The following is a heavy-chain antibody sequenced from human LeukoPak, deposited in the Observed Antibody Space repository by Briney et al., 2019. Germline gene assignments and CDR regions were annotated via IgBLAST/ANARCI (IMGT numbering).Heavy chain of an antibody. CDR1: GFTFDDYA. J-gene: IGHJ6*03. CDR3: ARGATVWACMDV. V-gene: IGHV3-9*01. Sequence: GGSLRLSCAASGFTFDDYAMHWVRQAPGKGLEWVSGISWNSGSIGYADSVKGRFTISRDNAKNSLYLQMNSLRAEDTAVYYCARGATVWACMDVWGKGTTVTVSS. CDR2: ISWNSGSI. D-gene: IGHD4-17*01.